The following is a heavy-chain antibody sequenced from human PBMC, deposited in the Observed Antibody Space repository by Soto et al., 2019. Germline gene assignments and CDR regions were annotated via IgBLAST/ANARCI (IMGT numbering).Heavy chain of an antibody. CDR3: ARRRLITIFGVVISDPTDY. D-gene: IGHD3-3*01. CDR1: GGTFSSYA. V-gene: IGHV1-69*13. CDR2: IIPIFGTA. J-gene: IGHJ4*02. Sequence: SVKVSCKASGGTFSSYAISWVRQAPGQGLEWMGGIIPIFGTANYAQKFQGRVTITADESTSTADMELSSLRSEYTAVYYCARRRLITIFGVVISDPTDYWGQGTLVTVSS.